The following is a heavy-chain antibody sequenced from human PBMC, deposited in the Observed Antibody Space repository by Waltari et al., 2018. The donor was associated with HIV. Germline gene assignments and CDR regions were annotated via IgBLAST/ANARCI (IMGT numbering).Heavy chain of an antibody. Sequence: QVQLVQSGAEVKKPGAQVKVSCKASGYTFTGYYMHWVRQAPGQGLEWMGWINPNSGGTNYAQKFQGRVTMTRDTSISTAYMELSRLRSDDTAVYYCARDTPDAYYYDTSGYWSWGQGTLVTVSS. D-gene: IGHD3-22*01. V-gene: IGHV1-2*02. CDR3: ARDTPDAYYYDTSGYWS. J-gene: IGHJ5*02. CDR2: INPNSGGT. CDR1: GYTFTGYY.